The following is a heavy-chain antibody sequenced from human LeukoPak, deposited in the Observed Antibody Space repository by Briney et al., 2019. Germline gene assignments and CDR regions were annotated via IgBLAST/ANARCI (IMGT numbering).Heavy chain of an antibody. Sequence: ASVKVSCKASGYSFITYYIHWVRQAPGQGLEWMGMIDPSSDTTNYAQKFQGRISMTRDTSTSTVYVDLSSLTSEDTAMYYCARPRSLRPKSPFDCWGQGTLVTVSS. CDR2: IDPSSDTT. J-gene: IGHJ4*02. V-gene: IGHV1-46*01. D-gene: IGHD5-12*01. CDR3: ARPRSLRPKSPFDC. CDR1: GYSFITYY.